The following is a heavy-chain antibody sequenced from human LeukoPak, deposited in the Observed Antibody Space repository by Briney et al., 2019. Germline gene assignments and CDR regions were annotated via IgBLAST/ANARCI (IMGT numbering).Heavy chain of an antibody. V-gene: IGHV3-53*01. CDR2: IYSGGTT. J-gene: IGHJ4*02. D-gene: IGHD4-23*01. Sequence: GGSLRLSCAVSGFTVSGNYMSWVRQAPGKGLEWVSLIYSGGTTYYADSVKGRFTIPRDNSKNTLYLQMNSLRAEDTAVYYCARRAGGYSHPYDYWGQGILVTVSS. CDR3: ARRAGGYSHPYDY. CDR1: GFTVSGNY.